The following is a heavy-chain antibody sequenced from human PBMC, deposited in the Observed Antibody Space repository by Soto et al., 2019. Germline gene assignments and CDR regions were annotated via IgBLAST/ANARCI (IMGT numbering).Heavy chain of an antibody. D-gene: IGHD6-19*01. CDR3: AREGAVAGSQDF. V-gene: IGHV3-33*01. J-gene: IGHJ4*02. Sequence: GGSLRLSCGASGFMFSDYGMHWVRQAPGKGLEWVAIIWYDGSSKYYSDSVKGRFTISRDNSNNTLYLQMNSLRVEDTAVYFCAREGAVAGSQDFWGQGTLVTVSS. CDR2: IWYDGSSK. CDR1: GFMFSDYG.